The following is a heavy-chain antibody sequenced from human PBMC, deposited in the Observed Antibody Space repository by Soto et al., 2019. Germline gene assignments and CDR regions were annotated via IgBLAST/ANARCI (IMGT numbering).Heavy chain of an antibody. J-gene: IGHJ4*02. V-gene: IGHV3-30*03. Sequence: VQLVESGGGVVQPGRSLRLSCAASGFTFSDYAMHWVRQAPGKGLEWVAVVSHDGRNTHYADSVKGRFTISRDSSKHTVSLEMPSLRAEDTAVYSLAKGGRKWLVTSDFNYWGQGALVTVSS. D-gene: IGHD6-19*01. CDR3: AKGGRKWLVTSDFNY. CDR1: GFTFSDYA. CDR2: VSHDGRNT.